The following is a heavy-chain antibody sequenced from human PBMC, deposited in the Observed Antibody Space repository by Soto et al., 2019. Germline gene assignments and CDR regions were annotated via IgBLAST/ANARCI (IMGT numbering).Heavy chain of an antibody. CDR2: IGGSGGNR. D-gene: IGHD4-4*01. V-gene: IGHV3-23*01. CDR1: GFTFNAYA. CDR3: ARVAYDYINSVDK. J-gene: IGHJ4*02. Sequence: EVQLLESGGGLVQPGGSLRLSCAASGFTFNAYAMTWVRQAPGKGLEWVSAIGGSGGNRYYADSVRGRFTISRDNTKDTVDLQMTSLRVEDTAVYYCARVAYDYINSVDKWGQGILVTVSS.